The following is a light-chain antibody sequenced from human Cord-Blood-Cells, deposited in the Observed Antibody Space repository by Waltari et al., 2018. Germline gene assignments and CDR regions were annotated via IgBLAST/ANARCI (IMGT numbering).Light chain of an antibody. CDR2: EGS. Sequence: QSALTQPASVSGSPGPSITISCTVTSSDVGSYNLVSCYQQHPGKAPKLMIYEGSKRPSGVSNRFSGSKSGNTASLTISGLQAEDEADYYCCSYAGSSTFYVFGTGTKVTVL. V-gene: IGLV2-23*01. J-gene: IGLJ1*01. CDR3: CSYAGSSTFYV. CDR1: SSDVGSYNL.